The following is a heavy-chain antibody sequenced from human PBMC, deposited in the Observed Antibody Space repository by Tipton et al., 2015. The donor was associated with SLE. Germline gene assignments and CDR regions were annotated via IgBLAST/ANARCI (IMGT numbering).Heavy chain of an antibody. V-gene: IGHV4-39*01. J-gene: IGHJ4*02. CDR3: ARQSDYFGSGNSYFDY. Sequence: TLSLTCTVSGGYFSSSNYYWSWIRQPPGKGLEWIGSVFYSGTTYYNPSLKSRLTISVDTSKHRFSLKVPSVTAADTALYYCARQSDYFGSGNSYFDYWGQGTLVTVSS. CDR1: GGYFSSSNYY. CDR2: VFYSGTT. D-gene: IGHD3-10*01.